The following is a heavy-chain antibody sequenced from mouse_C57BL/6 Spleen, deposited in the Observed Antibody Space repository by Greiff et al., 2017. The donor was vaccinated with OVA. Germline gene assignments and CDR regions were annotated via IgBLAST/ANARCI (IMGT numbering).Heavy chain of an antibody. CDR3: AREVTYAMDY. CDR2: IYWDDDK. D-gene: IGHD2-2*01. J-gene: IGHJ4*01. Sequence: QVQLKESGPGILQSSQTLSLTCSFSGFSLSTSGMGVRWIRQPSGKGLEWLAHIYWDDDKRYNPSLKSRLPISKDTSRNQVFLQLTSVDTADTATYYCAREVTYAMDYWGQGTSVTVSS. V-gene: IGHV8-12*01. CDR1: GFSLSTSGMG.